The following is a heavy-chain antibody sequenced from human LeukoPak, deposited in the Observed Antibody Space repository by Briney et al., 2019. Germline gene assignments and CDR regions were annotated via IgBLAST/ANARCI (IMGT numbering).Heavy chain of an antibody. V-gene: IGHV3-9*01. J-gene: IGHJ4*02. Sequence: GGSLRLSCAASGFTFDDYAMRWVRQAPGKGLEWVSGISWNSGSIGYADSVKGRFTISRDNAKNSLYLQMNSLRAEDTALYYCAKGTYSSSADFDYWGQGTLVTVSS. D-gene: IGHD6-6*01. CDR2: ISWNSGSI. CDR3: AKGTYSSSADFDY. CDR1: GFTFDDYA.